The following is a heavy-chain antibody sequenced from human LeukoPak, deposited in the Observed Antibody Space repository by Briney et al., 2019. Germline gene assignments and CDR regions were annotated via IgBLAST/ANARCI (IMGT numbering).Heavy chain of an antibody. CDR1: GASVSGSNYY. Sequence: SETLSLTCAVSGASVSGSNYYWGWIRQPPGKGLEWIGNIYSSGSTNYNPSLKSRVTISVDTSKNQFSLKLSSVTAADTAVYYCARESHVYYYDSSGPFDYWGQGTLVTVSS. CDR3: ARESHVYYYDSSGPFDY. J-gene: IGHJ4*02. V-gene: IGHV4-39*07. D-gene: IGHD3-22*01. CDR2: IYSSGST.